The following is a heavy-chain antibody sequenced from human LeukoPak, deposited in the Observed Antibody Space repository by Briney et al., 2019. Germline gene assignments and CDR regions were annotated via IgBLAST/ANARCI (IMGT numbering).Heavy chain of an antibody. CDR2: INHSGST. V-gene: IGHV4-34*01. D-gene: IGHD6-13*01. J-gene: IGHJ5*01. CDR3: ARGGPPGGYSSSWFDY. CDR1: GGSFSGYY. Sequence: SETLSLTCAVYGGSFSGYYWSWIRQPPGKGLEWVGEINHSGSTNYNPSLKSRVTISVDTSKNQSSLKLSSVTAADTAVYYCARGGPPGGYSSSWFDYWGQGTLVTVSS.